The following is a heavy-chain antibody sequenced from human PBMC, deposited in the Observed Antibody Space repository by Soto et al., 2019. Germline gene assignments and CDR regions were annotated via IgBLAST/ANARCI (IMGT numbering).Heavy chain of an antibody. CDR2: IYYSGST. V-gene: IGHV4-39*01. Sequence: SETLSLTCTVSGGSISSSSYYWGWIRQPPGKGLEWIGSIYYSGSTYYNPSLKSRVTISVDTSKNQFSLKLSSVTAADTAVYYCARGVEKPNYYDSSGYDYWGQGTLVTVSS. D-gene: IGHD3-22*01. J-gene: IGHJ4*02. CDR3: ARGVEKPNYYDSSGYDY. CDR1: GGSISSSSYY.